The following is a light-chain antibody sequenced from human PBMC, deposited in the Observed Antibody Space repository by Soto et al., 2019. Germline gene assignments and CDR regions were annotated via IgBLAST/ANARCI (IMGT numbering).Light chain of an antibody. Sequence: EIGMTQSPATLSVSPGERATLSCRASQSVSSNLAWYQQKPGQAPRLLIYGASTRATGIPARFSGSGSGTEFTLTISSLQSEDFAVYYCQQYHNWPYTFGQGTKLEIK. CDR3: QQYHNWPYT. J-gene: IGKJ2*01. CDR1: QSVSSN. CDR2: GAS. V-gene: IGKV3-15*01.